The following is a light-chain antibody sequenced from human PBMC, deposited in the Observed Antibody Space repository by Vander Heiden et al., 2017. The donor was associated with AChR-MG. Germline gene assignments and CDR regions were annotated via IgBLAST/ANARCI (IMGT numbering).Light chain of an antibody. Sequence: DNLLSQSPATLSLSPGDRATLSCRASQRIDNFLVWYQLKPGQTPRLLLYDISKRAAGVPPRFVGGGSGTDFTLTISNLEPEDSALYFCQQRDRWPRTFGQGTRVEIK. CDR3: QQRDRWPRT. CDR1: QRIDNF. J-gene: IGKJ1*01. CDR2: DIS. V-gene: IGKV3-11*01.